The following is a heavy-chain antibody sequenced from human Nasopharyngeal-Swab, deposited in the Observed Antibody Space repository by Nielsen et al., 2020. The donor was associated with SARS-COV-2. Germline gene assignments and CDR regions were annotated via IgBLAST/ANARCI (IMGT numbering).Heavy chain of an antibody. CDR3: AAKSPIFCSSTSCYRGSGEDY. CDR2: IYTSGST. D-gene: IGHD2-2*02. Sequence: SCTVSGGSISSGSYYWSWLRQPAGKGLEWIGRIYTSGSTNYNPSLRSRVNISVDTSKNQFSLKLSSVTAAYTAVYYCAAKSPIFCSSTSCYRGSGEDYWGQGTLVTVSS. CDR1: GGSISSGSYY. J-gene: IGHJ4*02. V-gene: IGHV4-61*02.